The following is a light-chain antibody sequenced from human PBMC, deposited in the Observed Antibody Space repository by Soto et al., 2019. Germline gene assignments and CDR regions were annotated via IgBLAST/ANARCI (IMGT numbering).Light chain of an antibody. Sequence: SALTQGLCASGASRHPFTLYRTGTSSDVGGYNYVSWYQQHPGKAPKLMIYEVSKRPSGVPDRFSGSKSGNTASLTVSGLQAEDEADYYCSSYAGSNTYVFGTVTKVTVL. V-gene: IGLV2-8*01. CDR3: SSYAGSNTYV. CDR1: SSDVGGYNY. J-gene: IGLJ1*01. CDR2: EVS.